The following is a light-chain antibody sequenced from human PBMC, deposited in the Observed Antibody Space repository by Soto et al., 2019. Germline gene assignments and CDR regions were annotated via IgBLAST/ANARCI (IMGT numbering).Light chain of an antibody. CDR3: QTWVTGIHI. J-gene: IGLJ2*01. CDR2: LNSDGSH. Sequence: QLVLTQSPSASASLGASVKLTYTLSSGHSNYAIAWHQQQPEKGPRFPMKLNSDGSHSKGDGIPDRFSGSSSGAERYLTISTLQSEDEADYYCQTWVTGIHIFGGGTKLTVL. CDR1: SGHSNYA. V-gene: IGLV4-69*01.